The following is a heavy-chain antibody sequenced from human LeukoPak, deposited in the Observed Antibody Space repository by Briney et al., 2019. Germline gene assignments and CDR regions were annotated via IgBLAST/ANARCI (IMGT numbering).Heavy chain of an antibody. CDR2: ISSSGSTT. Sequence: GRSLRLSCAAAGFTFSDYYVSWIRQAPGKGLEWVSYISSSGSTTYYADSVKGPFTISRDNAKNPLYLQMNSLRAEDTAVYYCARSIAADATTFGYWGQGTLVTVSS. CDR3: ARSIAADATTFGY. J-gene: IGHJ4*02. D-gene: IGHD6-25*01. CDR1: GFTFSDYY. V-gene: IGHV3-11*01.